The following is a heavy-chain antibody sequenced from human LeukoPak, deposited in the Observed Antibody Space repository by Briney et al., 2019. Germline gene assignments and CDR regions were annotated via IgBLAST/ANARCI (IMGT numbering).Heavy chain of an antibody. CDR3: AKTAGGYCSSTRCRYGNY. D-gene: IGHD2-2*01. Sequence: GGSLRLSCAASGFTFSSYWMHWVRQAPGKGLEWVSGISWKSSKIDYADSVKGRFTISRDNAKNFLYLQMNSLRAEDTAVYYCAKTAGGYCSSTRCRYGNYWGQGTLVTVSS. CDR1: GFTFSSYW. CDR2: ISWKSSKI. V-gene: IGHV3-9*01. J-gene: IGHJ4*02.